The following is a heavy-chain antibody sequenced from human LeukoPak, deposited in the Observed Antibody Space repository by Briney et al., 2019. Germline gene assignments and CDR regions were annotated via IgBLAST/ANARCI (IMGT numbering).Heavy chain of an antibody. D-gene: IGHD5-18*01. J-gene: IGHJ5*02. CDR3: CSGYSYEFSDP. V-gene: IGHV1-69*05. CDR2: IIPIFGTE. CDR1: GGTFSSYA. Sequence: SVKVSCKASGGTFSSYAISWVRQAPGQGGEWMGRIIPIFGTENYAQKFHGRVTITTDESTSTAYMELSSLRSEDTAVYYCCSGYSYEFSDPWGQGTLVTVSS.